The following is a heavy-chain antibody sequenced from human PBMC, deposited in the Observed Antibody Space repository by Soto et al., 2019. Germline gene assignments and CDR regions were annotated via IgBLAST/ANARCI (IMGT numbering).Heavy chain of an antibody. V-gene: IGHV3-7*01. D-gene: IGHD6-19*01. CDR1: GFTFSSFW. CDR2: IKQDGGDK. Sequence: GGSLRLSCAAPGFTFSSFWMTWVRQAPGKGLEWVANIKQDGGDKNYVDSVKGRFTISRDNAKNTLYLQMNSLRAEDTAVYYCARDRGWSLFDYWGQGTLVTVSS. J-gene: IGHJ4*02. CDR3: ARDRGWSLFDY.